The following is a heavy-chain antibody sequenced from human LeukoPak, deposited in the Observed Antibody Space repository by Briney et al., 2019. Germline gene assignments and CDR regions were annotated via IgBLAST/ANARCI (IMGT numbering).Heavy chain of an antibody. D-gene: IGHD5-12*01. CDR2: ISYDGSNK. J-gene: IGHJ4*02. Sequence: GGSLRLSCAASGFTFSSYAMHWVRQAPGKGLEWVAVISYDGSNKYYADSVKGRFTISRDNSKNTLYLQMNSLRAEDTAVYYCARGPMVATYFYYWGQGTLVTVSS. CDR3: ARGPMVATYFYY. CDR1: GFTFSSYA. V-gene: IGHV3-30-3*01.